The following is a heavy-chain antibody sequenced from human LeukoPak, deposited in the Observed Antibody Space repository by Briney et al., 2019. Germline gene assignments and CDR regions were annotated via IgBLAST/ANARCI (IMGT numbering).Heavy chain of an antibody. CDR2: IYYSGST. V-gene: IGHV4-59*12. CDR3: ARDSNYGDYVSFDY. J-gene: IGHJ4*02. D-gene: IGHD4-17*01. CDR1: GGSISSYY. Sequence: PSETLSLTCTVSGGSISSYYWSWIQQPPGKGLEWIGYIYYSGSTNYNPSLKSRVTISVDTSKNQFSLKLSSVTAADTAVYYCARDSNYGDYVSFDYWGQGTLVTVSS.